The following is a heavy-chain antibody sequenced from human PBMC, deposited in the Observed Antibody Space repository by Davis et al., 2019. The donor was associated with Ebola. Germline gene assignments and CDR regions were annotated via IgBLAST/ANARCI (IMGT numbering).Heavy chain of an antibody. D-gene: IGHD6-19*01. J-gene: IGHJ4*02. V-gene: IGHV3-11*04. Sequence: GGSLRLSCAASGFTFSNYYMSWIRQAPGKGLEWLSYISSSGSTIYYANSVKGRFTISRDDSKNTIYLQMNSLRGEDTAVYYCARESQWLGSYFFDNWGQGILVTVSS. CDR3: ARESQWLGSYFFDN. CDR1: GFTFSNYY. CDR2: ISSSGSTI.